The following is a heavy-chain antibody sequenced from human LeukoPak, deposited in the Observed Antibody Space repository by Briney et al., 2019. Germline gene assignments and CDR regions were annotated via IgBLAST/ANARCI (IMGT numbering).Heavy chain of an antibody. J-gene: IGHJ2*01. CDR1: GYTFTSYG. Sequence: ASVKVSCKASGYTFTSYGISWVRQAPGQGLEWMGWISAYNGNTNYAQKLQGRVTMTTDTSTSTAYMELRSLRSDDTAVYYCAREGGRDDYGDHKPPGWGYFDLWGRGTLVTVSS. CDR3: AREGGRDDYGDHKPPGWGYFDL. CDR2: ISAYNGNT. V-gene: IGHV1-18*01. D-gene: IGHD4-17*01.